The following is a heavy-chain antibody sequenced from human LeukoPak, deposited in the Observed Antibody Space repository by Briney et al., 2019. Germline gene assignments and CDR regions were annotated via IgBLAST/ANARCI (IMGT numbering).Heavy chain of an antibody. J-gene: IGHJ6*03. D-gene: IGHD3-10*01. CDR3: AKDGTMVRALSVSYYYMDV. CDR1: GFTFSSYG. Sequence: GGSLRLSCAASGFTFSSYGMHWVRQAPGKGLEWVAVISYDGSNKYYADSVKGRFTISRDNSKNTLYLQMNSLSAEDTAVYYCAKDGTMVRALSVSYYYMDVWGKGTTVTVSS. CDR2: ISYDGSNK. V-gene: IGHV3-30*18.